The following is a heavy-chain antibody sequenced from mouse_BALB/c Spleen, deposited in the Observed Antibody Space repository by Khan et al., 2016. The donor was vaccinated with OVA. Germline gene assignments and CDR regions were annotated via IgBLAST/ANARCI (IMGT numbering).Heavy chain of an antibody. D-gene: IGHD2-4*01. CDR1: GYSITSDYA. V-gene: IGHV3-2*02. J-gene: IGHJ2*01. CDR2: ISYSGST. CDR3: ARWDYDGPND. Sequence: EVLLQEPGPRLVKPSQSLSLTCTVTGYSITSDYAWNWIRQFPGNKLEWMGFISYSGSTSYNPSLKSRISITRDTSKNPFFLQLNSVTTEDTATYYCARWDYDGPNDWGQGTTLTVSS.